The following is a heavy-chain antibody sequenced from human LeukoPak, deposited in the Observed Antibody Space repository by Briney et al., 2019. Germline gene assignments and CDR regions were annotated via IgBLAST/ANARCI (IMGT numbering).Heavy chain of an antibody. Sequence: GGSLRLSCASSGFTHSSNYMGWVRQARGRGLEWVSVIYSGGSTYYPGFVKGRFTISRDNYKHTLNLEMNSLRAEDRAVYFCARLGVAYFDSWGQGTLVTVSS. J-gene: IGHJ4*02. CDR3: ARLGVAYFDS. CDR1: GFTHSSNY. D-gene: IGHD5-12*01. V-gene: IGHV3-66*04. CDR2: IYSGGST.